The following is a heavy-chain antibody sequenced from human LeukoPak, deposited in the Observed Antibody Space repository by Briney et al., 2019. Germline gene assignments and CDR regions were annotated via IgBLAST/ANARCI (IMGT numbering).Heavy chain of an antibody. J-gene: IGHJ3*02. D-gene: IGHD4-17*01. V-gene: IGHV3-33*01. Sequence: PGGPLRLSCAASGFTFSSYSMHWVRQAPGKGLEWVAVIWYDGSNKYYADSVKGRFTISRDNSKNTLYLQMNSLRAEDTAVYYCARDGSVNDYGDYAGAFDIWGQGTMVTVSS. CDR1: GFTFSSYS. CDR2: IWYDGSNK. CDR3: ARDGSVNDYGDYAGAFDI.